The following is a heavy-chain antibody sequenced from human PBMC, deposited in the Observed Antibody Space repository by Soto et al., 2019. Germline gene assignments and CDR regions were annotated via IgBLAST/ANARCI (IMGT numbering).Heavy chain of an antibody. CDR2: IWYDASKE. Sequence: HPGGSLRLSCAASGFKFNTYGFHWVRQAPGKGLEWVAVIWYDASKEYYADSVKGRFTISRDDSKNTLYLQMDSVRAADTAVYYCARDRDVDYLDLWSQGTQVTVSS. J-gene: IGHJ4*02. CDR1: GFKFNTYG. V-gene: IGHV3-33*01. CDR3: ARDRDVDYLDL.